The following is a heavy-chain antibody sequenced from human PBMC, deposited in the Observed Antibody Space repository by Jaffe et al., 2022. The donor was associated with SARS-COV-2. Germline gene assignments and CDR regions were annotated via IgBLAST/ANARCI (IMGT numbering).Heavy chain of an antibody. CDR1: GFPFSNYP. Sequence: QVQLVESGGGVVQPGRSLRLSCAASGFPFSNYPMHWVRPAPGKGLEWVAFISYDGSKKYYADSVKGRFTISRDNSKNTLYLHMSSLRAEDTAMYFCATDSSGEYFQHWGQGTLVTVSS. CDR2: ISYDGSKK. D-gene: IGHD3-22*01. V-gene: IGHV3-30-3*01. CDR3: ATDSSGEYFQH. J-gene: IGHJ1*01.